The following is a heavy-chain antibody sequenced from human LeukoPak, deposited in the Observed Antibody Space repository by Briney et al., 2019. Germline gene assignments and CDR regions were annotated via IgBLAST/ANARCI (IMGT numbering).Heavy chain of an antibody. Sequence: GGSLRLSCAASGFTFSSYSMNWVRQAPGKGLEWVSSISSSSSYIYYADPVKGRFTISRDNAKNSLYLQMNSLRAEDTAVYYCARVGEFEGYFDYWGQETLVTVSS. D-gene: IGHD3-10*01. CDR3: ARVGEFEGYFDY. CDR1: GFTFSSYS. CDR2: ISSSSSYI. V-gene: IGHV3-21*01. J-gene: IGHJ4*02.